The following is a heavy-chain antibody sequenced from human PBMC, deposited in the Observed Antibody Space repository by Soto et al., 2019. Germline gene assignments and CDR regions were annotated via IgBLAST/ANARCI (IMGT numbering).Heavy chain of an antibody. CDR1: GGSFSNSSYY. D-gene: IGHD2-8*01. Sequence: PSETRSLTCTVSGGSFSNSSYYGGWIRQSPGKGLEWIGSVYYRGRSYSKSSVKSRVTISVDTSKNQFSLNLNSVTASDTAVYYCVSQRTSVLTQAYFDYWGPGALVTVSS. J-gene: IGHJ4*02. CDR2: VYYRGRS. V-gene: IGHV4-39*01. CDR3: VSQRTSVLTQAYFDY.